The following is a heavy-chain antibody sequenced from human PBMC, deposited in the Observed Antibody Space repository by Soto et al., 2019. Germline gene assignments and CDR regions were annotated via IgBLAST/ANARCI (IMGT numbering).Heavy chain of an antibody. V-gene: IGHV3-53*04. J-gene: IGHJ4*02. CDR2: IYSGGST. CDR3: AREFGAAAGFDY. Sequence: GESLKISCAASGFTVSSNYMSWVRQAPGKGLEWVSVIYSGGSTYYADSVKGRFTISRHNSKNTLYLQMNSLRAEDTAVYYCAREFGAAAGFDYWGQGTLVTVSS. CDR1: GFTVSSNY. D-gene: IGHD6-13*01.